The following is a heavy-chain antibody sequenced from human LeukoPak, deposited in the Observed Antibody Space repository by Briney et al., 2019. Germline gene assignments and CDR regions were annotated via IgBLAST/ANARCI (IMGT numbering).Heavy chain of an antibody. D-gene: IGHD4-11*01. CDR3: ARDKWLTTTHYFDY. J-gene: IGHJ4*02. CDR1: GFTFSSYR. CDR2: ISSSSSYI. V-gene: IGHV3-21*01. Sequence: WGSLRLSCAASGFTFSSYRMNWVRHAPGKGLEWVSSISSSSSYIYYADSVKGRFTVSRDNAKNSVYLQMNSLRAEDTAVYYCARDKWLTTTHYFDYWGQGTLVTVSS.